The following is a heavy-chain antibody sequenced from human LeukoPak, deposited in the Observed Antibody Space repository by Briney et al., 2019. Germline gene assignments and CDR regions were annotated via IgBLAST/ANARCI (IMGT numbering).Heavy chain of an antibody. CDR2: INHSGST. D-gene: IGHD2-15*01. J-gene: IGHJ5*02. CDR1: GASFSGYY. V-gene: IGHV4-34*01. CDR3: ARVGRILDWFDP. Sequence: KTSETLSLTCAVYGASFSGYYWSWIRQPPGEGLEWIGEINHSGSTNYNPSLKSRVTISVDTSKNQFSLKLNSVTAADTAVYYCARVGRILDWFDPWGQGTLVTVSS.